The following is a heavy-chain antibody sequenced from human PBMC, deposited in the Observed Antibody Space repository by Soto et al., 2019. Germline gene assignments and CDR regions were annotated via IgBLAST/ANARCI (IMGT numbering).Heavy chain of an antibody. Sequence: PGGSLRLSCAASGFTFSNYAMTWVRQGPGKGLEWVSGISGSGGRSYYADSVKGRFTISRDNSKNTLYLQMNSLRAEDTAVYYCAKDRVRAGTTFCPWFDPWGQGTLVTVSS. J-gene: IGHJ5*02. D-gene: IGHD1-1*01. CDR2: ISGSGGRS. CDR1: GFTFSNYA. CDR3: AKDRVRAGTTFCPWFDP. V-gene: IGHV3-23*01.